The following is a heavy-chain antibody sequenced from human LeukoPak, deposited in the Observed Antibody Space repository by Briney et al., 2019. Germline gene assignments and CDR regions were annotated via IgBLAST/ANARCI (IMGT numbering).Heavy chain of an antibody. J-gene: IGHJ4*02. CDR2: INPNSGST. Sequence: ASVKVSCKASGYTFTGYYMHWVRQAPGQGLEWMGRINPNSGSTIYAQKFQGRVTMTRDTSISTSYMELSRLRSDDTAIYYCARDFAGYYFDYWGQGTLVTVSS. CDR3: ARDFAGYYFDY. CDR1: GYTFTGYY. V-gene: IGHV1-2*06. D-gene: IGHD3-9*01.